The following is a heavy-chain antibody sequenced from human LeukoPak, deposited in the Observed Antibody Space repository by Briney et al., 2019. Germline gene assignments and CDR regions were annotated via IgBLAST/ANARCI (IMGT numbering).Heavy chain of an antibody. CDR2: IYYSGST. CDR1: GCSISSSSYY. Sequence: SETLSLTCTVSGCSISSSSYYWGWIRQPPGKGLEWIVSIYYSGSTYYNPSLESRVTISVDTSKNQFSLKLSSVTAADTAVYYCAGTYCGGDCYRARGYFDLWGRGTLVTVSS. J-gene: IGHJ2*01. D-gene: IGHD2-21*02. V-gene: IGHV4-39*01. CDR3: AGTYCGGDCYRARGYFDL.